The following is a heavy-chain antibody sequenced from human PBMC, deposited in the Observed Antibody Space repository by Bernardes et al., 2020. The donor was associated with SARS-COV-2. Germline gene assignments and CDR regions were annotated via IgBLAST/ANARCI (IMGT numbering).Heavy chain of an antibody. V-gene: IGHV3-64*01. CDR2: ISSNGGST. D-gene: IGHD6-19*01. J-gene: IGHJ6*02. CDR3: ASSLIAVAGHYYYYGMDV. Sequence: GGSLRLSCAASGFTFSSYAMHWVRQAPGKGLEYVSAISSNGGSTYYANSVKGRFTISRDNSKNTLYLQMGSLRAEDMAVYYCASSLIAVAGHYYYYGMDVWGQGTTVTVSS. CDR1: GFTFSSYA.